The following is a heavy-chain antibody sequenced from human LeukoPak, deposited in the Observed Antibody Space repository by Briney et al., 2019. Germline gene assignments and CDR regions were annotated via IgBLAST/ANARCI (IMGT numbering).Heavy chain of an antibody. Sequence: SETLSVTCAVYGGSFSGYYWSWIRQPPGKGLEWIGEIIHSGSTNYNPALKSRVTISVDTSKNQFSLKLSSVTAADTAVYYCARSTPSIAALDYWGQGTPVTFSS. CDR2: IIHSGST. J-gene: IGHJ4*02. CDR3: ARSTPSIAALDY. CDR1: GGSFSGYY. D-gene: IGHD6-6*01. V-gene: IGHV4-34*12.